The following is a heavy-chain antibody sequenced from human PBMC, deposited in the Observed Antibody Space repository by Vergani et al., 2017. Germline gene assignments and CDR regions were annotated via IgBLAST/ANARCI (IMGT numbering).Heavy chain of an antibody. D-gene: IGHD6-19*01. CDR1: GFTFDDYA. Sequence: EVQLVESGGGLVQPGRSLRLSCAASGFTFDDYAMHWVRQAPGKGLEWVSGISWNSGSIGYADSVKGRFTISRDNAKNSLYLQMNSLRAEDTALYYCAKVERQWLVRGQFDYWGQGTLVTVSS. CDR3: AKVERQWLVRGQFDY. V-gene: IGHV3-9*01. CDR2: ISWNSGSI. J-gene: IGHJ4*02.